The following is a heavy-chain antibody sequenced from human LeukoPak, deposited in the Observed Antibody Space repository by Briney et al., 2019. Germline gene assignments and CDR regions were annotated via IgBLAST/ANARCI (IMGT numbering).Heavy chain of an antibody. D-gene: IGHD5-12*01. Sequence: VGSLTLSCAPSEVTGIRNYMSCVRPAPGKGLEWVSVIYSGGSTYYADSVKGRFTISRYNSKNTLYLQMNSLRAEDTAVYYCARDGLAAFDIWGQGTKVTVSS. V-gene: IGHV3-66*02. CDR2: IYSGGST. CDR1: EVTGIRNY. J-gene: IGHJ3*02. CDR3: ARDGLAAFDI.